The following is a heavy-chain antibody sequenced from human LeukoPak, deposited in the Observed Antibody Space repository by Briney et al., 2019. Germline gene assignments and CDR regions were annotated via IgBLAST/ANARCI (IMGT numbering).Heavy chain of an antibody. V-gene: IGHV1-69*13. D-gene: IGHD6-19*01. Sequence: ASVKVSCKASGYTFTGYYMHWVRQAPGQGLEWMGGIIPIFGTANYAQKFQGRVTITADESTSTAYMELSSLRSEDTAVYYCARVGSSGWGSLYNFDYWGQGTLVTVSS. CDR1: GYTFTGYY. CDR3: ARVGSSGWGSLYNFDY. CDR2: IIPIFGTA. J-gene: IGHJ4*02.